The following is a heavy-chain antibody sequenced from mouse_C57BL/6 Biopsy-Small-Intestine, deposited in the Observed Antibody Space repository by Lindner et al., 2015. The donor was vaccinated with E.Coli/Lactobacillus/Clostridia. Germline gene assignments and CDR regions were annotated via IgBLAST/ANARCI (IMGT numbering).Heavy chain of an antibody. CDR2: INPGSGAT. CDR3: AKVECSTRQCYTIDH. V-gene: IGHV1-66*01. CDR1: GYSFARFY. J-gene: IGHJ4*01. Sequence: SVKVSCKTSGYSFARFYIHWVRQAPGQGLEWMGWINPGSGATYCTQKFQGRVTLTRDTSITTAYMEMNSLTSDDSAVYYCAKVECSTRQCYTIDHWGQGTLVAVSS. D-gene: IGHD6-1*01.